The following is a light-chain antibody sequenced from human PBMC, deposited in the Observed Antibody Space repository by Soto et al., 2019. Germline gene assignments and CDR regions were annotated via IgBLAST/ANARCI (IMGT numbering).Light chain of an antibody. CDR3: SAYAGSNNVV. CDR1: RSDVGGYNY. CDR2: EVS. Sequence: QSALTQPPSASGSPGQSVTISCTGTRSDVGGYNYVSWYQQHPGKAPKLMIYEVSRRPSGVPDRFSGSKSGNTASLTVSGLQAEDEGDYYCSAYAGSNNVVFGGGTKVTVL. J-gene: IGLJ2*01. V-gene: IGLV2-8*01.